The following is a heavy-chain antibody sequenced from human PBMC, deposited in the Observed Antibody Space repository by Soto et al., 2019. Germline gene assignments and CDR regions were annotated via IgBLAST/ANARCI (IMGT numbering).Heavy chain of an antibody. J-gene: IGHJ4*02. Sequence: ASVKVSCKVSGYTLTELSMHWVRQAPGKGLEWMGGFDPEDGETIYAQKIQGRVTMTEDTSTDTAYMELSSLRSEDTAVYYCATKVALTGYSSSWRRFDYWGQGTLVTVSS. CDR3: ATKVALTGYSSSWRRFDY. V-gene: IGHV1-24*01. CDR2: FDPEDGET. CDR1: GYTLTELS. D-gene: IGHD6-13*01.